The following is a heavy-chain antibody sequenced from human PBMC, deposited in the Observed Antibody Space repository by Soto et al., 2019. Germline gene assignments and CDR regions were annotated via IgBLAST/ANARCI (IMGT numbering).Heavy chain of an antibody. CDR3: AKDRYIVVVVAATRHAADFDY. J-gene: IGHJ4*02. Sequence: EVQLLESGGGLVQPGGSLRLSCAASGFTFSSYAMSWVRQAPGKGLEWVSGISGSGGSTYYADSVKGRFTISRDNSKNTLYLLMNSLRAEDTAVYYCAKDRYIVVVVAATRHAADFDYWGQGSLVTVSS. CDR2: ISGSGGST. CDR1: GFTFSSYA. V-gene: IGHV3-23*01. D-gene: IGHD2-15*01.